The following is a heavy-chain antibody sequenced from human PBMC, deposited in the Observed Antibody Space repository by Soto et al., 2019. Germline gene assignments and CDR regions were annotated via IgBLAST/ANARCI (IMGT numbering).Heavy chain of an antibody. D-gene: IGHD2-21*02. J-gene: IGHJ6*02. CDR1: GFTFSSSA. CDR2: IVVGSGNT. Sequence: GAPVEGSCQASGFTFSSSAMQWVRQARGQRLEWIGWIVVGSGNTNYAQKFQERVTITRDMSTSTAYMELSSLRSEDTAVYYCAAAYCGGDCYGSYYYYGMDVWG. V-gene: IGHV1-58*02. CDR3: AAAYCGGDCYGSYYYYGMDV.